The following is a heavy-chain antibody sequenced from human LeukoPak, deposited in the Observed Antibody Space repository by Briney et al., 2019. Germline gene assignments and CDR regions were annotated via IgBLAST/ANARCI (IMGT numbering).Heavy chain of an antibody. V-gene: IGHV3-23*01. CDR2: ISGSGGST. D-gene: IGHD6-19*01. CDR3: AKIRRDSSGGYGTYFDY. J-gene: IGHJ4*02. Sequence: PGGSLRLSCAASGITFSSYAMSRARQTPRKGLEWVSSISGSGGSTYYADSVKGRFTISRDNSKNTLYLQMNNLRAEDTALYYCAKIRRDSSGGYGTYFDYWGQGTLVTVSS. CDR1: GITFSSYA.